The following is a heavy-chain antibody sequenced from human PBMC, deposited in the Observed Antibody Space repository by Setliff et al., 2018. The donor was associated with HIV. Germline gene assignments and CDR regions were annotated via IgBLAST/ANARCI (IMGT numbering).Heavy chain of an antibody. Sequence: LRLSCAASGFTFTNYWMAWIRQAPGRGLEWAAIISNDGGREYYVGSVKGRFTISRDNAKSSLYLQMDSLRVEDTAVYYCARAHDNHDSSGYSHDSWGQGSLVTVSS. J-gene: IGHJ4*02. V-gene: IGHV3-7*01. CDR2: ISNDGGRE. CDR3: ARAHDNHDSSGYSHDS. CDR1: GFTFTNYW. D-gene: IGHD3-22*01.